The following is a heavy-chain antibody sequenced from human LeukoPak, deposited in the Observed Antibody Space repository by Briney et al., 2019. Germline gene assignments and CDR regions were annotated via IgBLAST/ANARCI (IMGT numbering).Heavy chain of an antibody. D-gene: IGHD6-19*01. Sequence: GASVKVSCKASGYTFTGYYMHWVRQAPGQGLEWMGWINPNSGGTNYAQKSQGRVTMTRDTSISTAYMELSRLRSDDTAVYYCARGSEWLLYYFDYWGQGTLVTVSS. CDR1: GYTFTGYY. CDR2: INPNSGGT. V-gene: IGHV1-2*02. CDR3: ARGSEWLLYYFDY. J-gene: IGHJ4*02.